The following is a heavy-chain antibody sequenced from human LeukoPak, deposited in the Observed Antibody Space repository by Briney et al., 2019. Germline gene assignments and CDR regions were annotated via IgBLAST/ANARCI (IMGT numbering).Heavy chain of an antibody. V-gene: IGHV3-48*02. CDR1: GFTFSSYS. CDR2: ISRSSNIM. J-gene: IGHJ6*02. Sequence: GGSLRLSCAASGFTFSSYSMNWVRQAPGKGLEWISYISRSSNIMNYANSVKGRFTISRSTAKNSLYLQMNSLRDEDTAIYYCARDRRDYYYYGMDVWGQGTTVTVSS. CDR3: ARDRRDYYYYGMDV.